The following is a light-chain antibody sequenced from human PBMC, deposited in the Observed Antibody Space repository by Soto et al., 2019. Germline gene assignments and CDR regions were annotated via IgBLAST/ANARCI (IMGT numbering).Light chain of an antibody. CDR1: QIVSSRY. CDR3: QQYGSSLST. J-gene: IGKJ1*01. V-gene: IGKV3-20*01. Sequence: IVLTQSPGALSLSPGETASLSCRASQIVSSRYLAWYQQKSGQAPRLLIYATSSRSTDIPDRFIGYGSGTDFTLTISGLEPEDFAVYYCQQYGSSLSTFGQGTKVDI. CDR2: ATS.